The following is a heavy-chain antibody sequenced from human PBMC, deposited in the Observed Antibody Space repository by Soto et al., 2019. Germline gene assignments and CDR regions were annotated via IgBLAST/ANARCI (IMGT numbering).Heavy chain of an antibody. CDR2: IYYSGST. Sequence: QVQLQESGPGLVKPSQTLSLTCTVSGGSISSGDYYWSWIRQPPGKGLEWIGYIYYSGSTYYNPSLKSRVTISXDTSKNQXXXXXXXVTAADTAVYYCARDNNGMDVWGQGTTVTVSS. CDR1: GGSISSGDYY. V-gene: IGHV4-30-4*01. CDR3: ARDNNGMDV. J-gene: IGHJ6*02.